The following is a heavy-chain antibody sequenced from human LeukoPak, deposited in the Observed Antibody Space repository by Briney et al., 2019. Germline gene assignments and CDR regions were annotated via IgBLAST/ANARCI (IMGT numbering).Heavy chain of an antibody. CDR1: GFTFTSYV. CDR2: LSGSGDST. V-gene: IGHV3-23*01. D-gene: IGHD3-16*01. CDR3: AKVTYDYVWGSYEN. Sequence: GGSLRLSCAASGFTFTSYVMNWVRQAPGKRLEWVSALSGSGDSTYYADSVKGRFTISRDNSKNTLYLQMHSLRAEDTAVYYCAKVTYDYVWGSYENWGQGALVTVSS. J-gene: IGHJ4*02.